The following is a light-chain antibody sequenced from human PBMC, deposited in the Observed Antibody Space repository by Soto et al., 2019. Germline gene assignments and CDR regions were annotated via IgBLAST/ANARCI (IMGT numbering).Light chain of an antibody. J-gene: IGKJ4*02. CDR3: QQYDNWPPKT. CDR2: DAT. CDR1: QSVRTN. Sequence: EVVMTQSPATLSVSPGERATLSCKASQSVRTNLVWYLQKPGQAPRPIIYDATTRATGIPVRFSGNGSGTEFTLTISSLQSEDVGVYYCQQYDNWPPKTFGGGTKVEVK. V-gene: IGKV3-15*01.